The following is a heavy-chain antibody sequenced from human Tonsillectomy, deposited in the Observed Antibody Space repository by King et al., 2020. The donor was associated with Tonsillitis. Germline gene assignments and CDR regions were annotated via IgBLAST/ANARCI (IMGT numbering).Heavy chain of an antibody. J-gene: IGHJ4*02. CDR2: IYPGDSDT. CDR3: ASQQDIAVEGFDY. D-gene: IGHD2-15*01. V-gene: IGHV5-51*01. Sequence: MQLVQSGAEVKKPGESLKISCKGSGYSFANYWIGWVRQMPGKGLEWIGIIYPGDSDTRYSPSFQGQVTISADKSISTAYLQWSSLKASDTAMYYCASQQDIAVEGFDYWGQGTLVTVSS. CDR1: GYSFANYW.